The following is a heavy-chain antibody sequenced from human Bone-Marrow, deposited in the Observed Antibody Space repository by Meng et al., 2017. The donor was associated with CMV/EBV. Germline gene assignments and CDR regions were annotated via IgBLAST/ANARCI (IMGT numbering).Heavy chain of an antibody. J-gene: IGHJ6*02. CDR3: ARGGKICGVVDIYYYYYGMDV. D-gene: IGHD3-3*01. CDR1: GGSFSGYY. V-gene: IGHV4-34*01. Sequence: GSLRLSCAVYGGSFSGYYWSWIRQPPGKGLEWTGEINHSGSTNYNPSLKSRVTISVDTSKNQFSLKLSSVTAADTAVYYCARGGKICGVVDIYYYYYGMDVWGQGTTVTVSS. CDR2: INHSGST.